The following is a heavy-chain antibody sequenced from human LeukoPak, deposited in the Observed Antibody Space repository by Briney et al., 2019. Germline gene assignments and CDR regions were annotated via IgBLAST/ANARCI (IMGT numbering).Heavy chain of an antibody. Sequence: ASVTVSFKASGYTFTNYGISWVRQAPGQGLEWMGWISAYNGNTNYAQKLQGRVTMTTDTSTSTAYMELRSLRSDDTAVYYCARKVGYGGNSGYFDYWGQGTLVTVSS. D-gene: IGHD4-23*01. CDR1: GYTFTNYG. J-gene: IGHJ4*02. CDR3: ARKVGYGGNSGYFDY. CDR2: ISAYNGNT. V-gene: IGHV1-18*01.